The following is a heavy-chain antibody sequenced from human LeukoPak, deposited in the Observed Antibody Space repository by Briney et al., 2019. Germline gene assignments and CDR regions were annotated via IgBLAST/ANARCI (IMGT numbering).Heavy chain of an antibody. Sequence: PSETLSLTCTVSGGSISSSSYYWSWIRQPAGKGLEWIGRIYTSGSTNYNPSLKSRVTMSVDTSKNQFSLKLSSVTAADTAVYYCARAESSGWYGYYFDYWGQGTLVTVSS. CDR1: GGSISSSSYY. J-gene: IGHJ4*02. CDR2: IYTSGST. V-gene: IGHV4-61*02. D-gene: IGHD6-19*01. CDR3: ARAESSGWYGYYFDY.